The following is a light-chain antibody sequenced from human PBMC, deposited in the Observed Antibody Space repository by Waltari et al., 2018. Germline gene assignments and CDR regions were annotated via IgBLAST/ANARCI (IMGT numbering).Light chain of an antibody. CDR1: SNDIGSYNY. CDR3: SSYTSSDTLV. CDR2: DVS. J-gene: IGLJ2*01. Sequence: QSALTQPASVSGSPGQSITISCSGTSNDIGSYNYISWYQQHPGRAPKLMIYDVSDRPSGLSDRFSGSKSGNTASLSISGLQAEDEADYYCSSYTSSDTLVFGGGTKLTVL. V-gene: IGLV2-14*03.